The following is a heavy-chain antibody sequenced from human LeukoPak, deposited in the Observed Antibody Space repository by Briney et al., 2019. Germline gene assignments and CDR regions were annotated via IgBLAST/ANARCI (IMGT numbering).Heavy chain of an antibody. CDR1: GYTFTXHD. D-gene: IGHD7-27*01. CDR2: MSPNSGDT. V-gene: IGHV1-8*01. J-gene: IGHJ4*02. Sequence: VXVSCKASGYTFTXHDINWVRQATGQGLEWLGWMSPNSGDTGYAQKFQGRVTMTSDSSISTAYMELSSLRSEDTAIYYCVRTPPNWGFDYWGQGTLVTVSS. CDR3: VRTPPNWGFDY.